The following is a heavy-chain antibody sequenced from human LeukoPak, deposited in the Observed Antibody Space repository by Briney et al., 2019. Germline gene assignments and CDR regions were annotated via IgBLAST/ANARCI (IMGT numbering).Heavy chain of an antibody. CDR2: ISYDEINK. Sequence: GGSLRLSCAASGFTFSVYAMHWVRQTPGMGLEWVAIISYDEINKYYADSVKGRFTISRDNSKNTLYLQMNSLRAEDTAVYYCARGTPSSSGWLYYGMDVWGQGTTVTVSS. V-gene: IGHV3-30-3*01. CDR1: GFTFSVYA. D-gene: IGHD6-19*01. J-gene: IGHJ6*02. CDR3: ARGTPSSSGWLYYGMDV.